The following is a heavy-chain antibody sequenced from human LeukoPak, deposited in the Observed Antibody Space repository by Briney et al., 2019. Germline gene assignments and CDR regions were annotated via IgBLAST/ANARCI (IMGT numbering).Heavy chain of an antibody. CDR3: ARGGYSYGYSGWVDT. J-gene: IGHJ5*02. CDR2: IWYDGSNK. CDR1: GFTFSNDY. D-gene: IGHD5-18*01. V-gene: IGHV3-33*08. Sequence: GGSLRLSCAASGFTFSNDYMHWVRQAPGTGQEWVAVIWYDGSNKYYADSVKGRFTISRDNPKNTLYLQMNSLRAEDTAVYYCARGGYSYGYSGWVDTWGQGTMVTVSS.